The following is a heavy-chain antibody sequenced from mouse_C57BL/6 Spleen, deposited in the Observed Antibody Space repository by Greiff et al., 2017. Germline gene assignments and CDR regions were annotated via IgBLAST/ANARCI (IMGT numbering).Heavy chain of an antibody. Sequence: VKLMESGEGLVKPGGSLKLSCAASGFTFSSYAMSWVRQTPEKRLEWVAYISSGGDYIYYADTVKGRFTISRDNARNTLYLQMSSLKSEDTAMYYCTRGGGPYYFDYWGQGTTLTVSS. D-gene: IGHD3-3*01. J-gene: IGHJ2*01. CDR3: TRGGGPYYFDY. CDR2: ISSGGDYI. CDR1: GFTFSSYA. V-gene: IGHV5-9-1*02.